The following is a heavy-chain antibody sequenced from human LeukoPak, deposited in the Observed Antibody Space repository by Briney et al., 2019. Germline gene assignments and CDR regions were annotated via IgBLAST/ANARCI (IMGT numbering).Heavy chain of an antibody. V-gene: IGHV3-74*01. CDR3: ARSLLYYYDTSGPEN. CDR2: INTDGSTT. Sequence: GGSLRLSCAASGFTFSNYWIHWVRQAPGKGLVWVSRINTDGSTTSYADSVKGRFTISRDNAKNTLYLQMNSLRAEDTAVYYCARSLLYYYDTSGPENWGQGSLVTVSS. J-gene: IGHJ4*02. CDR1: GFTFSNYW. D-gene: IGHD3-22*01.